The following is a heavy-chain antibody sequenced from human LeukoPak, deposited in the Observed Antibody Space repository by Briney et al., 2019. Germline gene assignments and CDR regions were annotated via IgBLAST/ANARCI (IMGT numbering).Heavy chain of an antibody. V-gene: IGHV4-59*01. Sequence: SETLSLTCTVSGGSISSYYWSWLRQPPGKGLEWIGYIYYSGSTNYNPSLKSRVTISVDTSKNQFSLKLSSVTAADTAVYYCAGSEWQWLVPYFDYWGQGTLVTVSS. CDR2: IYYSGST. CDR3: AGSEWQWLVPYFDY. D-gene: IGHD6-19*01. CDR1: GGSISSYY. J-gene: IGHJ4*02.